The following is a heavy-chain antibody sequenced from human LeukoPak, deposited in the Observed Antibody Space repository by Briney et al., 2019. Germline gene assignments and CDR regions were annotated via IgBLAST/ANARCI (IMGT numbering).Heavy chain of an antibody. CDR3: IVLAVTATLGFDY. Sequence: SGGSLRLSCAASGFTFSSYSMNWVRQAPGKGLEWVSYISSSSSTIYYADSVKGRFTISRDNAKNSLYLQMNSLRAEDTAVYYCIVLAVTATLGFDYWGQGTLVTVSS. D-gene: IGHD6-19*01. J-gene: IGHJ4*02. V-gene: IGHV3-48*01. CDR2: ISSSSSTI. CDR1: GFTFSSYS.